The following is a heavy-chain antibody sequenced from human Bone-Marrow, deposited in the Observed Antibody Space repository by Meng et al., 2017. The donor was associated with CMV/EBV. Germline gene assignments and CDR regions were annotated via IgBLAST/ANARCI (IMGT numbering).Heavy chain of an antibody. CDR1: GFTFDDYG. D-gene: IGHD6-6*01. CDR2: INWNGGST. Sequence: SCAASGFTFDDYGMSWVRQAPGKGLEWVSGINWNGGSTGYADSVKGRFTISRDNAKNSLYLQMNRLRAEDTALYYCAREGDSSFFAYWGQGTLVTVSS. J-gene: IGHJ4*02. V-gene: IGHV3-20*04. CDR3: AREGDSSFFAY.